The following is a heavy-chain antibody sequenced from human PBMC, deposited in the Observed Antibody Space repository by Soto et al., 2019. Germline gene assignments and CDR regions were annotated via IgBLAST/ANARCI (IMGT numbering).Heavy chain of an antibody. CDR2: VFYTGFT. J-gene: IGHJ4*02. CDR1: GGSISGSYYY. D-gene: IGHD1-20*01. CDR3: ATSQKGYNWNYFDH. Sequence: SETLSLTCADSGGSISGSYYYWAWLRQSPGKGPEWIGSVFYTGFTSYNPSLESRVSVSVDTSKSQFSLKLSAVTAADTAVYYCATSQKGYNWNYFDHWGQGALVTVSS. V-gene: IGHV4-39*01.